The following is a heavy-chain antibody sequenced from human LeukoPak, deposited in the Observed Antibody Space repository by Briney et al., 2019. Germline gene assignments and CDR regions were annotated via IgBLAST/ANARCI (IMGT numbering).Heavy chain of an antibody. CDR3: AREQGYCSGGSCYSLGAFDI. D-gene: IGHD2-15*01. J-gene: IGHJ3*02. Sequence: GGSLRLSCAASGFTFSSYEMNWVRQAPGKGLEWVSYISSSGSTIYYADSVKGRFTISRDNAKNSLYLQMNSLRAEDTAVYYCAREQGYCSGGSCYSLGAFDIWGQGTMVTVSS. CDR2: ISSSGSTI. V-gene: IGHV3-48*03. CDR1: GFTFSSYE.